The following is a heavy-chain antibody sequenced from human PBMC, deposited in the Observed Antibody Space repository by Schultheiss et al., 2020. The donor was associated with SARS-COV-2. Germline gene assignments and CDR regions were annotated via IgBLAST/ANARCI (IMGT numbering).Heavy chain of an antibody. CDR1: GFTFSDYW. CDR2: LSGDGSTA. J-gene: IGHJ6*03. Sequence: GGSLRLSCTASGFTFSDYWMHWVRQVPGKGLVWVSRLSGDGSTAAYADPVKGRFTISRDNANKRLFLQMNKLRGDDTGVYYCARDIYYYMDVWGKGTTVTVSS. CDR3: ARDIYYYMDV. V-gene: IGHV3-74*01.